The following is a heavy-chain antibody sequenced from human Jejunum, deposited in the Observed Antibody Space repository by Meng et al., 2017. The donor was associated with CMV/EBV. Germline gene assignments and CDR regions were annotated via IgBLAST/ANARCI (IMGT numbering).Heavy chain of an antibody. Sequence: AASGFSSSDYYMSWIRQAPGKGLEWLSYISLSGSTIYYADSVKGRFTISRDNANNLLYLQMNSLRADDTAVYYCARGGGFIRFDPWGQGTLVTVSS. J-gene: IGHJ5*02. CDR1: GFSSSDYY. CDR2: ISLSGSTI. V-gene: IGHV3-11*01. CDR3: ARGGGFIRFDP. D-gene: IGHD3-16*02.